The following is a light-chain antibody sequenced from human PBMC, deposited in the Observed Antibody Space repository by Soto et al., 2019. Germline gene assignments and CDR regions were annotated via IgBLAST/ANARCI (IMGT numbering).Light chain of an antibody. J-gene: IGKJ4*01. V-gene: IGKV3-20*01. CDR1: QSVSSSY. CDR2: GAS. Sequence: IVLTLSPGSLSSSPGERATLSCRASQSVSSSYLAWYQQKPGQAPRLLIYGASSRATGIPDRFSGSGSGTDFTLTISRLEPEDFAVYYCQQYGSSPLTFGGG. CDR3: QQYGSSPLT.